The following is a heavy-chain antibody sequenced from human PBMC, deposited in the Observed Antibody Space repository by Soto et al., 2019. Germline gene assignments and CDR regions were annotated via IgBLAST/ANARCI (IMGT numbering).Heavy chain of an antibody. CDR1: GFTFSSYS. CDR2: ISSSSSTI. D-gene: IGHD2-2*01. V-gene: IGHV3-48*02. CDR3: ASDPRGYCSSTSCDPYYYGMDV. Sequence: EVQLVESGGGLVQPGGSLRLSCAASGFTFSSYSMNWVRQAPGKGLEWVSYISSSSSTIYYADSVKGRFTISRDNAKNSLYLQMNSLRDEDTAVYYCASDPRGYCSSTSCDPYYYGMDVWGQGTTVTVSS. J-gene: IGHJ6*02.